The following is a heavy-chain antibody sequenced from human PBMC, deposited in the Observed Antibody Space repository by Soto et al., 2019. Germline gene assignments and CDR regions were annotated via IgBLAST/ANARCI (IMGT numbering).Heavy chain of an antibody. CDR2: ISAKNGNT. CDR1: GYSFSSDA. CDR3: ARVFNQWRPPDF. V-gene: IGHV1-18*01. J-gene: IGHJ4*02. D-gene: IGHD6-19*01. Sequence: QVQLVQSGAEMREPGASVKVSCKASGYSFSSDAVWWVRQAPGQGLEWVGSISAKNGNTISGQKFQGRVTMTTDTFTNTAYMELRSLGSDDTAVYYCARVFNQWRPPDFWGQGTLVTVSS.